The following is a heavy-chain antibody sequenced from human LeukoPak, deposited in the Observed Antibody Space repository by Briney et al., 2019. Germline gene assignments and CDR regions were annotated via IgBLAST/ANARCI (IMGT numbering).Heavy chain of an antibody. CDR3: ARDSEPRIEVAGLNVITDY. V-gene: IGHV1-46*01. J-gene: IGHJ4*02. Sequence: ASVKVSCKASGYTFTSYYMHWVRQAPGQGLEWMGIINPSGGSTSYAQKFQGRVTMTRDTSTSTVYMELSSLRSEDTAVYYCARDSEPRIEVAGLNVITDYWGQGTLVTVSS. CDR1: GYTFTSYY. D-gene: IGHD6-19*01. CDR2: INPSGGST.